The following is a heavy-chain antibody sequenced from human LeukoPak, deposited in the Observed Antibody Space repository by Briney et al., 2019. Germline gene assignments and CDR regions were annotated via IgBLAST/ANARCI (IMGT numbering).Heavy chain of an antibody. Sequence: PSETLPLTCTVSGGSISSSSYYWGWIRQPPGKGLEWIGSIYYSGSTYYNPSLKSRVTISVDTSKNQFSLKLSSVTAADTAVYYCARVQRLGECMDVWGQGTTVTVSS. J-gene: IGHJ6*02. D-gene: IGHD3-10*01. CDR3: ARVQRLGECMDV. CDR2: IYYSGST. CDR1: GGSISSSSYY. V-gene: IGHV4-39*01.